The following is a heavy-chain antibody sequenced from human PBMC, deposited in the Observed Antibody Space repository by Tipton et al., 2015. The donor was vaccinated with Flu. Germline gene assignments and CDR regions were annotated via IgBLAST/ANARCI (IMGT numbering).Heavy chain of an antibody. V-gene: IGHV3-9*01. J-gene: IGHJ4*02. CDR2: ISWNSDNI. CDR3: TRDMANSGGYYPFDY. D-gene: IGHD1-26*01. Sequence: SLRLSCAASGFSLDDHAMHWVRQAPGKGLEWVSGISWNSDNIDYADSVKGRFTISRDDAKNSLYLQMNSLRSEDTAFYYCTRDMANSGGYYPFDYWGQGTLVTVSS. CDR1: GFSLDDHA.